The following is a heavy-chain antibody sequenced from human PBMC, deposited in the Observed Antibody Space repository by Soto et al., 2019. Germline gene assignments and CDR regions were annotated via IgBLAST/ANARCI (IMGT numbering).Heavy chain of an antibody. D-gene: IGHD3-16*02. CDR1: GGTFSSYA. CDR2: IIPIFGTA. CDR3: ASRITFGGVIVMSDYYGMDV. Sequence: RASVKVSCKASGGTFSSYAISWVRQAPGQGLEWMGGIIPIFGTANYAQKFQGRVTITADKSTSTAYMELSSLRSEDTAVYYCASRITFGGVIVMSDYYGMDVWGQGTTVTVSS. J-gene: IGHJ6*02. V-gene: IGHV1-69*06.